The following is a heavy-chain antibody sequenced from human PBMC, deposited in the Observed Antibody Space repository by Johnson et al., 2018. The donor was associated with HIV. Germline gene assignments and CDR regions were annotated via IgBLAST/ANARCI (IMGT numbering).Heavy chain of an antibody. Sequence: VQLVESGGGVVQPGRSLRLSCAASGFTFSSYGMHWVRQAPGKGLEWVAVISYDGSNKYYADSVKGRFTISRDNSKNTLYLQMTSLRQDDTAVYSCYCTDHLGAGSESKGTFDAWGQGTMVTVSS. CDR2: ISYDGSNK. J-gene: IGHJ3*01. CDR1: GFTFSSYG. CDR3: YCTDHLGAGSESKGTFDA. D-gene: IGHD3-10*01. V-gene: IGHV3-30*03.